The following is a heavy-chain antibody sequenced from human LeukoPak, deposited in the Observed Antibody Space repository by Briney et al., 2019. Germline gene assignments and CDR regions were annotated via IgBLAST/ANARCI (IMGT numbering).Heavy chain of an antibody. CDR3: AKAWTTMVLDY. J-gene: IGHJ4*02. V-gene: IGHV3-30*18. D-gene: IGHD3-10*01. Sequence: GRSLRLSCAASGFTFSSYDIHWVRQAPGKGLDWVALISYDGSNKYYADSVKGQFTISRDNSKNTLYLQMNSLRTEDTAVYYCAKAWTTMVLDYWGQGALVTVSS. CDR1: GFTFSSYD. CDR2: ISYDGSNK.